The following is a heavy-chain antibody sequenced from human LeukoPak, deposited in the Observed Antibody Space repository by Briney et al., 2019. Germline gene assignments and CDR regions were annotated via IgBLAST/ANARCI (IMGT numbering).Heavy chain of an antibody. CDR1: GFTVSSNY. CDR2: IHVDGNA. V-gene: IGHV3-53*01. D-gene: IGHD4-17*01. Sequence: GGSLRLSCAASGFTVSSNYMSWVRQAPGKGLEWVSIIHVDGNAYYADSVKGRFTISRDNSKNTLYLEMNNLRAEDTAVYYCARNKDYAFDYWGQGALVTVSS. J-gene: IGHJ4*02. CDR3: ARNKDYAFDY.